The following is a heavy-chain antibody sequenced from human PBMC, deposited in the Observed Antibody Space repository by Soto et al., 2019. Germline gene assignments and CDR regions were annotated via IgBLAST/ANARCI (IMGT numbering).Heavy chain of an antibody. CDR3: ARHASITMVRGVIITVAFDI. V-gene: IGHV5-10-1*01. CDR1: GYSFTSYW. CDR2: LDPSDSYT. Sequence: PGESLKISCKGSGYSFTSYWISWVRQMPGKGLEWMGRLDPSDSYTNYSPSFQGHVTISADKSISTAYLQWSSLKASDTAMYYCARHASITMVRGVIITVAFDIWGQGTMVTVSS. J-gene: IGHJ3*02. D-gene: IGHD3-10*01.